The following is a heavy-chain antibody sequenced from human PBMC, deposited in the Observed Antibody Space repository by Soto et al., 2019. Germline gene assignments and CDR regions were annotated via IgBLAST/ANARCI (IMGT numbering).Heavy chain of an antibody. CDR3: AGRPKAPGYSYGWGDAFDI. Sequence: EVQLVESGGGLVQPGGSLRLSCGASGFTCSNHWMSWVRQAPGKGLEWVANMKHDGSGKYYVDSGKGRYTTSSDNAKSSLSLQMISMSAEGTAVYYCAGRPKAPGYSYGWGDAFDIWGQGTMVTVSS. V-gene: IGHV3-7*02. D-gene: IGHD5-18*01. CDR1: GFTCSNHW. J-gene: IGHJ3*02. CDR2: MKHDGSGK.